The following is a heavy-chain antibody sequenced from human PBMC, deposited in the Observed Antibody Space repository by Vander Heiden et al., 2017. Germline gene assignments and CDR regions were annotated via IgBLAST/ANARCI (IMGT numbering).Heavy chain of an antibody. CDR2: IGGGGGFT. CDR3: ARTGNRNELDI. CDR1: GFTFGNFV. Sequence: EVQLFESVGGLAQPGGSLTVSCTASGFTFGNFVLNVVRQAPGKGLEWVSDIGGGGGFTYDIDSVKGRFTISRDSAKNSMWLQMNDLRVEDTAVYYCARTGNRNELDIWGQGTMVTVSS. J-gene: IGHJ3*02. D-gene: IGHD3-10*01. V-gene: IGHV3-23*01.